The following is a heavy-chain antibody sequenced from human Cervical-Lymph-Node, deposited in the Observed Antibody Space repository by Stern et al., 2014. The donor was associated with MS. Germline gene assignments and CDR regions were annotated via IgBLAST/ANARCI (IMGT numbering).Heavy chain of an antibody. Sequence: EVQLEESGGGLVKPGGSLRLSCAASGFTFSSYTMNWVRQAPGKGLEWVSSISSSSSYIYYAASVKGRFTISRNNAKQSSTLQMKSLRAEDTAVYYCARERAVGDYWGQGTLVTVSS. CDR1: GFTFSSYT. CDR3: ARERAVGDY. CDR2: ISSSSSYI. J-gene: IGHJ4*02. D-gene: IGHD2-2*01. V-gene: IGHV3-21*01.